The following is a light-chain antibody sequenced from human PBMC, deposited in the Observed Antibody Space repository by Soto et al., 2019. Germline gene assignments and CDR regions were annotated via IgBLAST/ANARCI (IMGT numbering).Light chain of an antibody. CDR2: DVT. V-gene: IGLV2-14*01. J-gene: IGLJ1*01. Sequence: LTQPASVSGSPGQSITISCTGTSSDVGGYNFVSWYQQHPDKAPKLMIYDVTNRPSGVSNRFSGSKSGNTASLTISGLQTEDEADYYCSSYTSIGTYVFGTGTKVTVL. CDR3: SSYTSIGTYV. CDR1: SSDVGGYNF.